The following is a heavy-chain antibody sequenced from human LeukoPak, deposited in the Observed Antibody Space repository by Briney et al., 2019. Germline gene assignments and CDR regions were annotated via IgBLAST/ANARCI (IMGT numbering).Heavy chain of an antibody. D-gene: IGHD6-19*01. CDR2: INHSGST. Sequence: SETLSLTCAVYGGTFSGHYWSWIRQPPGKGLEWIGEINHSGSTNYNPSLKSRVTISIDTSKNQFSLKLSSVTAADTAVYYCARGQQWLVRGVYFDYWGQGTLVTVSS. CDR3: ARGQQWLVRGVYFDY. V-gene: IGHV4-34*01. CDR1: GGTFSGHY. J-gene: IGHJ4*02.